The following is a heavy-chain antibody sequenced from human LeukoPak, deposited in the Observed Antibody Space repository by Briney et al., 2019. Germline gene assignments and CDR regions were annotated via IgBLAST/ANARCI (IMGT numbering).Heavy chain of an antibody. CDR3: AKERRHYYGSGSYYNDAPYYFDY. D-gene: IGHD3-10*01. J-gene: IGHJ4*02. V-gene: IGHV3-23*01. CDR1: GFTFSSYA. Sequence: GGSLRLSCAASGFTFSSYAMSWVRQAPGKGLEWVSAISGSGGSTYYADSVKGRFTISRDNSKNTLYLQMNSLRAEDTAVYYCAKERRHYYGSGSYYNDAPYYFDYWGQGTLATVSS. CDR2: ISGSGGST.